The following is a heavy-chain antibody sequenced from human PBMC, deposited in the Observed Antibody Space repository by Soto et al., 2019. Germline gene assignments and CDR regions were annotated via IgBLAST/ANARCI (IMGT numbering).Heavy chain of an antibody. D-gene: IGHD5-18*01. CDR1: GGSVSSGSYY. CDR2: IYYSGST. Sequence: QVQLQESGPGLVKPSETLSLTCTVSGGSVSSGSYYWSWIRQPPGKGLEWIGYIYYSGSTNYNPSLKSRVTISVDTSKNQFSLKLSSVTAADTAVYYCARARGYSYGYAVGTPDYWGQGTLVTVSS. V-gene: IGHV4-61*01. J-gene: IGHJ4*02. CDR3: ARARGYSYGYAVGTPDY.